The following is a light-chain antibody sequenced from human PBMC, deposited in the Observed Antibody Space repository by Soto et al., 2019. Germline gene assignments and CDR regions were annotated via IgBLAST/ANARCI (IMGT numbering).Light chain of an antibody. CDR3: SSYTSSSTPRV. CDR1: SSDVGGYNY. CDR2: DVS. V-gene: IGLV2-14*01. J-gene: IGLJ3*02. Sequence: QSALTQPASVSGSPGQSITISCTGTSSDVGGYNYVSWYQQHPGKAPKLMIYDVSNRPSGVSNRFSGSKSGNTASLTISGLQAEDEADYYCSSYTSSSTPRVFGGGPKVTVL.